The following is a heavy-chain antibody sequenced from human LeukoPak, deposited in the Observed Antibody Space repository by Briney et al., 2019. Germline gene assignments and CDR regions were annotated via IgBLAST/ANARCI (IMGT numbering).Heavy chain of an antibody. V-gene: IGHV3-30*04. J-gene: IGHJ4*02. D-gene: IGHD1-1*01. CDR1: GFTFSSYA. CDR3: AEDQQLQPFHY. CDR2: IQYDGSDE. Sequence: PGRSLRLSCAASGFTFSSYAMHWVRQAPGKGLEWVAFIQYDGSDEHYADSVKGRFTISRDNSKNTLFLQMNSLRAEDTAMYYCAEDQQLQPFHYWGQGTLVTVSS.